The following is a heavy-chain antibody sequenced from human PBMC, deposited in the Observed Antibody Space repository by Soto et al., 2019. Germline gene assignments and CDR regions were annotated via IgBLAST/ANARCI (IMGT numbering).Heavy chain of an antibody. CDR1: GFPVNMYG. CDR2: ISSSGDST. CDR3: VKPPGYYSGGTTYYSV. J-gene: IGHJ4*02. D-gene: IGHD3-10*01. Sequence: GGSLRLCCSASGFPVNMYGVHWVRQAPEKGLQYVSAISSSGDSTYYAESVKGRFTISRNTSKNTLYIQMSSLRAEDTAVYYCVKPPGYYSGGTTYYSVWGRGTLVTVSS. V-gene: IGHV3-64D*06.